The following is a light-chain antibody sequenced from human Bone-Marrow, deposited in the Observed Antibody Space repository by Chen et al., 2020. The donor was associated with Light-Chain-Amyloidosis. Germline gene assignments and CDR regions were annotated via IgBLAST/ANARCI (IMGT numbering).Light chain of an antibody. J-gene: IGKJ4*01. V-gene: IGKV3-20*01. Sequence: EIVLTQSPGTLSLSPGEGANLSCRASQTISSNYLTWYQQKFGQAPRLLIYGSSSRATGIPDSFTGSGSGTDFTLTINSLEPEDFAMYYCQQYVTSPLTFGGGTKVEIK. CDR3: QQYVTSPLT. CDR2: GSS. CDR1: QTISSNY.